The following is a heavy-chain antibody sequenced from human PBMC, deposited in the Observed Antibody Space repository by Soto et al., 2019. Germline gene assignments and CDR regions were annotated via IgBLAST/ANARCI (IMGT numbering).Heavy chain of an antibody. CDR3: VRDSLYSFDY. J-gene: IGHJ4*02. CDR2: IRTSGSET. V-gene: IGHV3-48*02. Sequence: GGSLRLSCAASGFTFSSYTMNWVRQAPGKGLEWISNIRTSGSETYHADSVKGRFTISRDNAKNSLFLQMNSLRDDDTAMYYCVRDSLYSFDYWGQGALVTVSS. CDR1: GFTFSSYT. D-gene: IGHD1-26*01.